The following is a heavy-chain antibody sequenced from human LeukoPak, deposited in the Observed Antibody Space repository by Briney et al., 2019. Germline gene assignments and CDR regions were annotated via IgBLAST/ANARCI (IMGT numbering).Heavy chain of an antibody. D-gene: IGHD3-9*01. Sequence: GGSLRLSCAASGFTFSSYWMHWVRQAPGKGLVRVSRINTDGSTTTYADSVKGRFTISRDNAENTLYLQMNSLRVEDTAVYYCVRDYDILTGYSTRPTFDYWGQGTLVTVSS. CDR1: GFTFSSYW. V-gene: IGHV3-74*01. CDR2: INTDGSTT. J-gene: IGHJ4*02. CDR3: VRDYDILTGYSTRPTFDY.